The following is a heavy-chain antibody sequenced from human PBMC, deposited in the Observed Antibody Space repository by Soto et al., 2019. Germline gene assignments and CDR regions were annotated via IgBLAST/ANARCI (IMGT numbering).Heavy chain of an antibody. CDR1: GGTFSSYA. CDR3: ARDRGSSGWDVAYYGMDV. D-gene: IGHD6-19*01. CDR2: IIPIFGTA. Sequence: QVQLVQSGAEVKKPGSSVKVSCKASGGTFSSYAISWVRQAPGQGLEWMGGIIPIFGTANYAQKFQGRVTITADESTSTAYMELSSLRSEDTAVYYWARDRGSSGWDVAYYGMDVWGQGTTVTVSS. J-gene: IGHJ6*02. V-gene: IGHV1-69*01.